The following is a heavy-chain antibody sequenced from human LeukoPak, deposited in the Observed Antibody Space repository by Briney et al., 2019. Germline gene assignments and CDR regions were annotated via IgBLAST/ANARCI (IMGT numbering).Heavy chain of an antibody. CDR3: ARGAIAGANFDY. V-gene: IGHV3-74*01. CDR2: ITTDGSST. CDR1: GFTFSRYW. Sequence: HPGGSLRLSCADSGFTFSRYWMHWVRQAPGKGLVWVSHITTDGSSTSYADSVKGRFTISRDNAKNTLYLQMNSLRAEDTAVYYRARGAIAGANFDYWGQGTLVTVSS. J-gene: IGHJ4*02. D-gene: IGHD1-26*01.